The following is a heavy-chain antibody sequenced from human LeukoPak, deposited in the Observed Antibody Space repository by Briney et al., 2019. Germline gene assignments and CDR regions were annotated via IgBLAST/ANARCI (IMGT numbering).Heavy chain of an antibody. CDR1: GFTFSSYG. J-gene: IGHJ4*02. D-gene: IGHD2-2*01. Sequence: TGGSLRLSCAASGFTFSSYGMHWVRQAPGKGLEWVAVIWYDGSKKYYADSVKGRFTISRDNSKNTLYLQMNSLRAEDTAMYYCARSGGAPAQFDYWGQGTLVTVSS. V-gene: IGHV3-33*01. CDR3: ARSGGAPAQFDY. CDR2: IWYDGSKK.